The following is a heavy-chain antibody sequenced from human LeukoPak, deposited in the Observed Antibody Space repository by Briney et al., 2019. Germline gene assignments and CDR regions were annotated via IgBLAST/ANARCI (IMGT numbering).Heavy chain of an antibody. CDR1: GGSFSGYY. V-gene: IGHV4-34*01. Sequence: SETLSLTCAVYGGSFSGYYWSWIRQPPGKGLEWIGEINHSGSTNYNPSLKGRVTISVDTSKNQFSLKLSSVTAADTAVYYCARPRDSSGYYSDAFDIWGQGTMVTVSS. D-gene: IGHD3-22*01. CDR3: ARPRDSSGYYSDAFDI. CDR2: INHSGST. J-gene: IGHJ3*02.